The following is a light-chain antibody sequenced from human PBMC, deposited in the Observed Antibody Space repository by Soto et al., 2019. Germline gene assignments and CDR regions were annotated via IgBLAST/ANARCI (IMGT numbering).Light chain of an antibody. J-gene: IGKJ2*01. CDR3: QQSYSTPYT. CDR1: QIINNY. V-gene: IGKV1-39*01. Sequence: DLQLTQSPSSLSASVGDRVTIICRAGQIINNYLNWYQQKPGKAPKLLIYAASSLQSGVPSRFSGSGSGTDFTLTINSLQPEDFATFYCQQSYSTPYTFGQGTKLEIK. CDR2: AAS.